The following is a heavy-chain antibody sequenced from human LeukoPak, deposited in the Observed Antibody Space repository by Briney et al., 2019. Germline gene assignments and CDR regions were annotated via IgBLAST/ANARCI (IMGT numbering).Heavy chain of an antibody. D-gene: IGHD3-10*01. J-gene: IGHJ6*03. CDR3: ARVGNYYGSGSYFMSKTLYYYYYMDV. CDR2: IYSGGST. V-gene: IGHV3-53*01. CDR1: GFTVSSNY. Sequence: GGSLRLSCAASGFTVSSNYMSWVRRAPGKGLEWVSVIYSGGSTYYADSVKGRFTISRDNSKNTLYLQMNSLRAEDTAVYYCARVGNYYGSGSYFMSKTLYYYYYMDVWGKGTTVTVSS.